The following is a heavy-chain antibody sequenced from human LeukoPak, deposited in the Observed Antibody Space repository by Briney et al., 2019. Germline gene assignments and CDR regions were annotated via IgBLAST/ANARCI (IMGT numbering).Heavy chain of an antibody. Sequence: ASVKVSCKASGYTFTDYYIYWVRQAPGQGLEWVGWINPNSGGTNYAQKFQGRVTMTRDTSISTAYMELSRLRSDDTAVYYCAREWDQGFDPWGQGTLVTVSS. CDR1: GYTFTDYY. J-gene: IGHJ5*02. CDR2: INPNSGGT. D-gene: IGHD1-26*01. V-gene: IGHV1-2*02. CDR3: AREWDQGFDP.